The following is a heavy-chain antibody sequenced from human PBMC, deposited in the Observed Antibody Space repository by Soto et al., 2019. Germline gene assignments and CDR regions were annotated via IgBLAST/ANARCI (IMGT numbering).Heavy chain of an antibody. D-gene: IGHD4-4*01. CDR3: SRAGILTTPYYFDY. Sequence: GGSLRLSFAASGFTFSSYAMSWVRQAPGKGLEWVSAISGSGGSTYYATSYAASVKGRFTISRDDSKNTAYLQMDSLKTEDTAVYYCSRAGILTTPYYFDYWGQGTLVTVSS. J-gene: IGHJ4*01. CDR1: GFTFSSYA. V-gene: IGHV3-23*01. CDR2: ISGSGGST.